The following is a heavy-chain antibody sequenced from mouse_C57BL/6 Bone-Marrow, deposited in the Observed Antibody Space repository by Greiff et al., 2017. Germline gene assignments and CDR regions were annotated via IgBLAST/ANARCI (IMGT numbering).Heavy chain of an antibody. J-gene: IGHJ1*03. V-gene: IGHV1-55*01. CDR1: GYTFTSYW. CDR3: ARKGPYDYESYWYFDV. CDR2: IYPGSGST. Sequence: VQLQQPGAELVKPGASVKMSCKASGYTFTSYWITWVKPRPGQGLEWISDIYPGSGSTNYNEKFKSKATLTVDTSSSTAYMQLRSLTSEDSAFYYCARKGPYDYESYWYFDVWGTGTTVTVSS. D-gene: IGHD2-4*01.